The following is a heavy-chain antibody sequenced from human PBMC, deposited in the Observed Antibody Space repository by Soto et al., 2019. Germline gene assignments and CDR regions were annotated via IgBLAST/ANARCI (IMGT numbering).Heavy chain of an antibody. CDR3: TTESYGFWSGYRRFDP. D-gene: IGHD3-3*01. J-gene: IGHJ5*02. V-gene: IGHV3-15*07. CDR2: IKSKTDGGTT. CDR1: GFTFSNAW. Sequence: EVQLVESGGGLVKPGGSLRLSCAASGFTFSNAWMNWVRQAPGKGLEWVGGIKSKTDGGTTDYAAPVKGRFTISRDGSKHKLYLQMNSLNTEDAAVYYCTTESYGFWSGYRRFDPWGQGTLVTVSS.